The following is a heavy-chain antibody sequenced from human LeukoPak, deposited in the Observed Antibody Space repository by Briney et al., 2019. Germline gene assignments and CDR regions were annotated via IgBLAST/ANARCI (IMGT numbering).Heavy chain of an antibody. CDR3: AKSHRGGLRFMVGFFYMDV. J-gene: IGHJ6*03. V-gene: IGHV3-23*01. D-gene: IGHD3-3*01. Sequence: TGGSLRLSCTASGFTFDNYAMSWVRQAPGQGLEWVSAVIGTAKNTYYADSVKGRFTTSRDNSNNTVYLQMKSLRAEDTAVYYCAKSHRGGLRFMVGFFYMDVWGSGTTVAVSS. CDR2: VIGTAKNT. CDR1: GFTFDNYA.